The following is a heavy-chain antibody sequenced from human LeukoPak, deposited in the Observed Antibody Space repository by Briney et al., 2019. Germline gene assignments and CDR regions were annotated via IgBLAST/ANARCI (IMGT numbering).Heavy chain of an antibody. V-gene: IGHV4-34*01. CDR2: IRHSGST. Sequence: SATLSLTCDVSGGSFNDYYWSWIRQAPGKGLEWIGEIRHSGSTNYNPSLKGRVTVSVDTSKNQFSLRLTSVTAADTAVYYCARRGSWTYYYAMDVWGQGTTVTVSS. D-gene: IGHD6-13*01. J-gene: IGHJ6*02. CDR3: ARRGSWTYYYAMDV. CDR1: GGSFNDYY.